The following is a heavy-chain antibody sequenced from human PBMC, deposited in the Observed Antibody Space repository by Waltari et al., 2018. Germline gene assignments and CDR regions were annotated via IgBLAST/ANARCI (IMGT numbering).Heavy chain of an antibody. V-gene: IGHV1-69*12. CDR3: ARAGPGGVELHAFPT. CDR1: GGPVSSYA. CDR2: IIPILGTA. Sequence: QVQLVQSGAEGTKPGSSVKVSCKAAGGPVSSYALSWVRQAPGQGLEWMGGIIPILGTANYAQKFQGRVTITADESTSTAYMELSSLRSEDTAVYYCARAGPGGVELHAFPTWGQGTLVTVSS. D-gene: IGHD1-7*01. J-gene: IGHJ5*02.